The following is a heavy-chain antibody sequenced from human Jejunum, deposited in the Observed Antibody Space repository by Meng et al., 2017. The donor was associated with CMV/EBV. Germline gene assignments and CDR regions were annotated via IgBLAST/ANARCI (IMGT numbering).Heavy chain of an antibody. J-gene: IGHJ4*01. Sequence: EASGFSFSGYSMIWVRQAPGKGLEWVSYIGLSGSTIYYADSVKGRFTISRDNAKNSLFLQMNSLRAEDTAVYYCARAGVFGSGLGYWGQGTLVTVSS. CDR3: ARAGVFGSGLGY. CDR1: GFSFSGYS. D-gene: IGHD6-19*01. CDR2: IGLSGSTI. V-gene: IGHV3-48*04.